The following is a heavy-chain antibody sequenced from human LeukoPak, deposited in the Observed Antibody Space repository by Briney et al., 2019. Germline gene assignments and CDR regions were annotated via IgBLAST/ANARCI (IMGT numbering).Heavy chain of an antibody. CDR2: INHSGST. D-gene: IGHD6-6*01. CDR1: GGSFSAYS. Sequence: SETLSLTCAVYGGSFSAYSWTWFRQPPGKGLEWIGEINHSGSTNYNPSLKSRVTISVDTSKNQFSLKLSSVTAADTAVYYCARGARRFRYFDYWGQGTLVTVSS. V-gene: IGHV4-34*01. J-gene: IGHJ4*02. CDR3: ARGARRFRYFDY.